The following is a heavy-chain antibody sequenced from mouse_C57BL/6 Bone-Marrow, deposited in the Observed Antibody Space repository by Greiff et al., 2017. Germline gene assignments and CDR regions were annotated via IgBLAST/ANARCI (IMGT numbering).Heavy chain of an antibody. CDR2: ISNGGGST. CDR1: GFTFSDYY. D-gene: IGHD3-2*02. V-gene: IGHV5-12*01. CDR3: ARHEEAQGTDYAMDY. Sequence: DVKLVESGGGLVQPGGSLKLSCAASGFTFSDYYMYWVRQTPEKRLEWVAYISNGGGSTYYPDTVKGRFTISRDNAKNTLYLQMSRLKSEDTAMYDCARHEEAQGTDYAMDYWGQGTSVTVSS. J-gene: IGHJ4*01.